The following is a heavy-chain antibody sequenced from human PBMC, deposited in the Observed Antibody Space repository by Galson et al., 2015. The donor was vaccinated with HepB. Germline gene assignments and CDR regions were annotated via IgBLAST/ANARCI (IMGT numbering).Heavy chain of an antibody. Sequence: SVKVSCKASGYTFTSYHMHWVRQAPGQGLEWMGIINPSGGSTSYAQKFQGRVTMTRDTSTSTVYMELSSLRSEDTAVYYCARTGYSSGWGEDFYYYGMDVWGQGTTVTVSS. D-gene: IGHD6-19*01. CDR2: INPSGGST. J-gene: IGHJ6*02. V-gene: IGHV1-46*01. CDR1: GYTFTSYH. CDR3: ARTGYSSGWGEDFYYYGMDV.